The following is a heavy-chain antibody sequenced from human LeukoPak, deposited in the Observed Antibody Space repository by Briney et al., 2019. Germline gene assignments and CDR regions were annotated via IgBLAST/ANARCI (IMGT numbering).Heavy chain of an antibody. CDR3: ARGPPYSSSWYLPRQENYFDY. CDR1: GGTFSSYA. CDR2: IIPIFGTA. D-gene: IGHD6-13*01. V-gene: IGHV1-69*05. Sequence: GSSVKVSCKASGGTFSSYAISWVRQAPGQGLEWMGGIIPIFGTANYAQKFQGRVTITTDESTSTAYMELSSLRSEDTAVYYCARGPPYSSSWYLPRQENYFDYWGQGTLVTVSS. J-gene: IGHJ4*02.